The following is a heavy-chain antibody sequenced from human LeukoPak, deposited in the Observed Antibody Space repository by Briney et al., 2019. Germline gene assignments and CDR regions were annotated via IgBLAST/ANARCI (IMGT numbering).Heavy chain of an antibody. CDR1: GYAFTSYG. CDR2: ISAYNGNT. V-gene: IGHV1-18*01. Sequence: GASVKVSCKASGYAFTSYGISLVRQAPGQGLEWMGWISAYNGNTNYAQKLQGRVTMTTDTSASTAYMELRSLRSDDAAGYYCARVPRLVGATTAHSDYLLQGTLVTVSS. CDR3: ARVPRLVGATTAHSDY. D-gene: IGHD1-26*01. J-gene: IGHJ4*02.